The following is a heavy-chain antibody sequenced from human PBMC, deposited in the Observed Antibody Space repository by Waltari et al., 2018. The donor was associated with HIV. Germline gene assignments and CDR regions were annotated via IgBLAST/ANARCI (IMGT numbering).Heavy chain of an antibody. Sequence: QLQLQESGPGLVKPSETLSLTCIVSGGSISSSSYYWGWIRQPPGEGLEWIGSIYYSGSTYYTSSLKSRVTISVDTSKNQFSLKLSSVTAADTAVYYCARAQYYYDSSGYSLYYFDYWGQGTLVTVSS. CDR2: IYYSGST. CDR3: ARAQYYYDSSGYSLYYFDY. D-gene: IGHD3-22*01. V-gene: IGHV4-39*07. CDR1: GGSISSSSYY. J-gene: IGHJ4*02.